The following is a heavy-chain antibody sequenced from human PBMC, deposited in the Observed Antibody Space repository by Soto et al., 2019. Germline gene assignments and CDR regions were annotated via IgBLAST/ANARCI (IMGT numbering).Heavy chain of an antibody. D-gene: IGHD6-6*01. Sequence: EVQLVESVGGLVQPGGSLRLSCSVSGFTFNSAWMSWVRQAPGKGLEWVVNINQDGNEKFYVDSVMGRFTISRDNAKNSLFLQMNSLRVEDTAVYYCASTPVAARYFDYWGRGTLVTVSS. V-gene: IGHV3-7*01. J-gene: IGHJ4*02. CDR3: ASTPVAARYFDY. CDR2: INQDGNEK. CDR1: GFTFNSAW.